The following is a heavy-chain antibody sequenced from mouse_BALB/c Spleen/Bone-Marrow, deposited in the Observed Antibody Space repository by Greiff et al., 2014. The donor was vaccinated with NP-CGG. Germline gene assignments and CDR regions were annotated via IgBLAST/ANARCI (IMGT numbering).Heavy chain of an antibody. J-gene: IGHJ2*01. D-gene: IGHD1-1*01. CDR3: ASYYGSSYFDY. CDR1: GYTFTDYA. Sequence: QVQLQQSGPELVRPGVSVKISCKGSGYTFTDYAMHWVKQSHAKSLEWIGVISTYSGXTXXXXXXXXXXTXTVDKSSSTAYMELARLTSEDSAIYYCASYYGSSYFDYWGQGTTLTVSS. CDR2: ISTYSGXT. V-gene: IGHV1-67*01.